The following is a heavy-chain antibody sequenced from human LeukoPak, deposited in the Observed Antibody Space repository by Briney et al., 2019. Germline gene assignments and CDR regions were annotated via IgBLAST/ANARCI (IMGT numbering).Heavy chain of an antibody. D-gene: IGHD5-18*01. V-gene: IGHV4-59*08. CDR1: GGSISSYY. J-gene: IGHJ4*02. CDR2: IYYSGST. Sequence: SETLSLTFTVSGGSISSYYWSWIRQPPGKGLEWIGYIYYSGSTNYNPSLKSRVTISVDTSKNQFSLKLSSVTAADTAVYYCASQIWDVDTAMVPYFDYWGQGTLVTVSS. CDR3: ASQIWDVDTAMVPYFDY.